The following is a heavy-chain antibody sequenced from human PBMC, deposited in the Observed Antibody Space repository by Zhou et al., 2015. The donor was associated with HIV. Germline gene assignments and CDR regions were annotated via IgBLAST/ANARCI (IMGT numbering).Heavy chain of an antibody. CDR2: IIPIFGTA. Sequence: QVQLVQSGAEVKKPGSSVKVSCKASGGTFSSYAISWVRQAPGQGLEWMGGIIPIFGTANYAQKFQGRVTITADESTSTAYMELSSLRSEDTAVYYCARVGRARITMVRGVYPYYYHMDVWGQGTTVTVSS. CDR1: GGTFSSYA. V-gene: IGHV1-69*01. J-gene: IGHJ6*02. D-gene: IGHD3-10*01. CDR3: ARVGRARITMVRGVYPYYYHMDV.